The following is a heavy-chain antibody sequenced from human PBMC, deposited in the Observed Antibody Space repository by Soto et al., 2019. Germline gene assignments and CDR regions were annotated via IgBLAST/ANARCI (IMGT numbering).Heavy chain of an antibody. J-gene: IGHJ4*02. CDR2: MNPNSGNT. CDR3: ARGGYNFGFSIFV. D-gene: IGHD5-18*01. Sequence: QVQLVQSGAEVKKPGASVKVSCKASGYTFTSYDINWVRQATGQGLEWVGWMNPNSGNTAYAQKFQGRVXXTXNXXRSTAYMELSSLRSEDTAVYYCARGGYNFGFSIFVWGQGSLVTVSS. CDR1: GYTFTSYD. V-gene: IGHV1-8*01.